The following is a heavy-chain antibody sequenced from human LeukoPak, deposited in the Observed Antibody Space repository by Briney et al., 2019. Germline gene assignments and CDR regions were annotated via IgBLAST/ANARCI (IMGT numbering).Heavy chain of an antibody. CDR2: ISAYNGNT. J-gene: IGHJ6*02. Sequence: ASVKVSCKASGYTFTSYGISWVRQAPGQGLEWMGWISAYNGNTNYAQKLQGRVTMTTDTSTSTAYMELRSLRSDDTAVYYCARVLATLGYCSSTGCYLEGYDMDVWGQGTTVTVSS. CDR3: ARVLATLGYCSSTGCYLEGYDMDV. V-gene: IGHV1-18*01. CDR1: GYTFTSYG. D-gene: IGHD2-2*03.